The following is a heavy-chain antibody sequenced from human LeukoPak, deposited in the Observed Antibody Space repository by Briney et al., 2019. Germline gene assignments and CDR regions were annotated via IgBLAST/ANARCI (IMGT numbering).Heavy chain of an antibody. CDR2: ISGSGGST. CDR1: GFTFSSYW. D-gene: IGHD4-17*01. J-gene: IGHJ4*02. Sequence: GGSLRLSCAASGFTFSSYWMTWVRQAPGKGLEWVSAISGSGGSTYYADPVKGRFTISRDNSKNTLYLQMNSLRAEDTAVYYCAKDLSRGDYGTFDYWGQGTLVTVSS. CDR3: AKDLSRGDYGTFDY. V-gene: IGHV3-23*01.